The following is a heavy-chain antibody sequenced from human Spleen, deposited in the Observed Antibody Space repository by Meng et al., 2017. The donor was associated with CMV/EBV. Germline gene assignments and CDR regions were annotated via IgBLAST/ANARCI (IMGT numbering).Heavy chain of an antibody. CDR1: GFTLRSYW. Sequence: GGSLRLSCAASGFTLRSYWMHWVRQIPGKGLVWVSRISSDGSSTTYADSVKGRFTISRDNTKNTFHLQMNSLRVEDTAIYYCARDRLSPFYDSGSGAHATTHGVDVWGQGTTVTVSS. J-gene: IGHJ6*02. CDR3: ARDRLSPFYDSGSGAHATTHGVDV. CDR2: ISSDGSST. D-gene: IGHD3-3*01. V-gene: IGHV3-74*03.